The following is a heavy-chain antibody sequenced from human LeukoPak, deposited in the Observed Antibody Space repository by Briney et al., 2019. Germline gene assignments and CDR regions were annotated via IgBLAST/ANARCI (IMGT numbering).Heavy chain of an antibody. D-gene: IGHD4-17*01. Sequence: ASVKVSCKASGYTFTSYDINWVRQATGQGLEWMGWMNPNSGNPGYAQKFQGRVTITRNTSISTAYMELSSLRSEDTAVYYCARGGNVDDYGDQRPYDWSDPWGQGTLVTVSS. CDR1: GYTFTSYD. CDR2: MNPNSGNP. CDR3: ARGGNVDDYGDQRPYDWSDP. V-gene: IGHV1-8*03. J-gene: IGHJ5*02.